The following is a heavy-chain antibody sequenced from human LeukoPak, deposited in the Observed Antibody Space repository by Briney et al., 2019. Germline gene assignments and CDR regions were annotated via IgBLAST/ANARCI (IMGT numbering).Heavy chain of an antibody. CDR3: ARDTMVRGVIDRWFDP. J-gene: IGHJ5*02. CDR1: GCTFSSYA. V-gene: IGHV1-69*05. CDR2: IIPIFGTA. Sequence: SVKVSCKASGCTFSSYAISWVRQAPGQGLEWMGGIIPIFGTANYAQKFQGRATITTDESTSTAYMELSSLRSEDTAVYYCARDTMVRGVIDRWFDPWGQGTLVTVSS. D-gene: IGHD3-10*01.